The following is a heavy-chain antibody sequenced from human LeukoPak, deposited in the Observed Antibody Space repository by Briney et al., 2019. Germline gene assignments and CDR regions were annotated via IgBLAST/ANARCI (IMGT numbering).Heavy chain of an antibody. J-gene: IGHJ4*02. CDR1: GFTLSNSW. Sequence: GGSLRLSCAVSGFTLSNSWMHWVRQAPGKGLEWVSAISGSGGSTYYADSVKGRFTISRDNSKNTLYLQMNSLRAEDTAVYYCAKFPGTMGYWGQGTLVTVSS. D-gene: IGHD4/OR15-4a*01. CDR3: AKFPGTMGY. V-gene: IGHV3-23*01. CDR2: ISGSGGST.